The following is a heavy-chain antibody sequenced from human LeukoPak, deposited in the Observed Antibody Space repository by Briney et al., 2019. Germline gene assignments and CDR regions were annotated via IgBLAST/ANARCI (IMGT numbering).Heavy chain of an antibody. CDR3: ARNGKLESMGFGALYDYYGMDV. CDR1: GFTFSSYS. V-gene: IGHV3-48*04. CDR2: ISSSSSTI. Sequence: GGSLRLSCAASGFTFSSYSMNWVRQAPGKGLEWVSYISSSSSTIYYADSVKGRFTISRDNAKNSLYLQMNSLRAEDTAVYYCARNGKLESMGFGALYDYYGMDVWGQGTTVTVSS. J-gene: IGHJ6*02. D-gene: IGHD3-10*01.